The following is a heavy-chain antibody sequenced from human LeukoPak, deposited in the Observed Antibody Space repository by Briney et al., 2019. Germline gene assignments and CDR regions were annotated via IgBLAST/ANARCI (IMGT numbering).Heavy chain of an antibody. Sequence: GGSLRLSCAASGFTFSRYWMSWVRQAPGKGLEWVSSISSSSSYIYYADSVKGRFTISRDNAKNSLYLQMNSLRAEDTAVYYCARMYCSSTSCYDDYWGQGTLVTVSS. J-gene: IGHJ4*02. V-gene: IGHV3-21*01. D-gene: IGHD2-2*01. CDR1: GFTFSRYW. CDR2: ISSSSSYI. CDR3: ARMYCSSTSCYDDY.